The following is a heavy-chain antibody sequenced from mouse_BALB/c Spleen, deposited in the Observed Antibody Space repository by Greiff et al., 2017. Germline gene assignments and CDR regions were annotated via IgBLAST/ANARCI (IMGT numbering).Heavy chain of an antibody. Sequence: QVQLQQSGAELARPGASVKLSCKASGYTFTSYWMQWVKQRPGQGLEWIGAIYPGDGDTRYTQKFKGKATLTADKSSSTAYMQLSSLASEDSAVYYCARTLITTVVGDYWGQGTTLTVSS. V-gene: IGHV1-87*01. CDR2: IYPGDGDT. CDR1: GYTFTSYW. J-gene: IGHJ2*01. D-gene: IGHD1-1*01. CDR3: ARTLITTVVGDY.